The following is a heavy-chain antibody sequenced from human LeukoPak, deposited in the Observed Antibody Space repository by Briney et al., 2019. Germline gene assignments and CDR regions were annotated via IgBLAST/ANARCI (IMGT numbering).Heavy chain of an antibody. Sequence: PGGSLRLSCAASGFTFSSYAMSWVRQAPGKGLEWVSAISGSGGSTYYADSVRGRFTNSRDNSKNTLYLQMNSLRAEDTAVYYCAKLPHYYDSSGYPAYWGQGTLVTVSS. CDR2: ISGSGGST. V-gene: IGHV3-23*01. D-gene: IGHD3-22*01. CDR1: GFTFSSYA. J-gene: IGHJ4*02. CDR3: AKLPHYYDSSGYPAY.